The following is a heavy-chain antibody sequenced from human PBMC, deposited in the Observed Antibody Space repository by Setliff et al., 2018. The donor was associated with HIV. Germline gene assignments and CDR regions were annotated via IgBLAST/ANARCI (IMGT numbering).Heavy chain of an antibody. CDR2: ISTYNGHT. D-gene: IGHD6-19*01. V-gene: IGHV1-18*01. CDR3: ARDRSGSGSYFDY. Sequence: GASVKVSCKASGYNFTNYAISWVRQAPGQGLEWMGWISTYNGHTDYAQSLQGRVTMTTDTFTNTAYMELTSLRSDDTAVYYCARDRSGSGSYFDYWGQGTLVTVSS. CDR1: GYNFTNYA. J-gene: IGHJ4*02.